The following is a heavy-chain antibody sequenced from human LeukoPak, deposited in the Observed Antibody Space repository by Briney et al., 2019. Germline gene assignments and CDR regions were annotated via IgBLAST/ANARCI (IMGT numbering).Heavy chain of an antibody. Sequence: ASVKVSCKTSGYTFTSYGFSWVRQAPGQGLEWMGWISSYNGNTNYAQKLQGRVTMTTDTSTSTVYMELRSLRSDDTAVYYCARENQLLRNYFDYWGQGTLVTVSS. CDR3: ARENQLLRNYFDY. J-gene: IGHJ4*02. D-gene: IGHD2-2*01. CDR1: GYTFTSYG. CDR2: ISSYNGNT. V-gene: IGHV1-18*01.